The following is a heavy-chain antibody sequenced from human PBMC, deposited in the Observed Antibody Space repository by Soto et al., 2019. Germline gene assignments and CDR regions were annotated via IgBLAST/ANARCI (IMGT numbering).Heavy chain of an antibody. V-gene: IGHV3-23*01. CDR1: GFTFNNFA. D-gene: IGHD3-3*01. CDR3: AKDGSPRITIFGVVYNWFDP. Sequence: QTGGSLRLSCAASGFTFNNFAMSWVRQAPGKGLEWVSAIDGSGLSTYYADSVKGRFAISRDNSKNTVYLQMNSLRAEDTAIYYCAKDGSPRITIFGVVYNWFDPWGQGTLVTVSS. CDR2: IDGSGLST. J-gene: IGHJ5*02.